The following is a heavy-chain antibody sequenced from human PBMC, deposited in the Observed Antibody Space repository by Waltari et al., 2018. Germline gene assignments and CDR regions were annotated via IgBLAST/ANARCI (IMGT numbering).Heavy chain of an antibody. D-gene: IGHD2-2*02. Sequence: QVQLVQSGGEMKEPGASVKVSCKASGYTFTSRGINWVRQAPGQGLEWMGWINTQNGSANYDQNLQGRVTMTADTSTTTAYMELRSLKSDDTAIYYCARTCISAACYMIYWGQGTLVTVSS. V-gene: IGHV1-18*01. J-gene: IGHJ4*02. CDR3: ARTCISAACYMIY. CDR1: GYTFTSRG. CDR2: INTQNGSA.